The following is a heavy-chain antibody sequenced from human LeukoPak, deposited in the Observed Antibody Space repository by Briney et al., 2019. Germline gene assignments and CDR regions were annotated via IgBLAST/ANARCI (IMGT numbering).Heavy chain of an antibody. CDR1: GDSISSLF. Sequence: SETLSLTCTVSGDSISSLFLSWIRQPAGKGLEWIGRIYGSRSTTYNPSLKSRVTMSVDTSKNQFSLKLTSVTAADTAVYYCARHDYYDSSGYYYGLDYWGQGTLVTVSS. D-gene: IGHD3-22*01. CDR3: ARHDYYDSSGYYYGLDY. CDR2: IYGSRST. V-gene: IGHV4-4*07. J-gene: IGHJ4*02.